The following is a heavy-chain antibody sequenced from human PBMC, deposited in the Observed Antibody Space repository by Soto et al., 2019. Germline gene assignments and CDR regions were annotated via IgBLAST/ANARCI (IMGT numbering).Heavy chain of an antibody. D-gene: IGHD4-17*01. V-gene: IGHV4-31*03. Sequence: QVQLQESGPGLVKPSQTLSLTCTVSGGSISSGGYYWSWIRQHPGKGLEWIGYIYYSGSTYYNPSLKSRGTNPVDTSKNQFSLKLSSVTAADTAVYYCASLRGIYGDYVAFDSWGQGTMVTVSS. CDR3: ASLRGIYGDYVAFDS. CDR2: IYYSGST. CDR1: GGSISSGGYY. J-gene: IGHJ3*02.